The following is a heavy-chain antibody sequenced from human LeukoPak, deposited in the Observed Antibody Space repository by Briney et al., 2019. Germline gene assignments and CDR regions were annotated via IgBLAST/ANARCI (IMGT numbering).Heavy chain of an antibody. CDR1: GFTFSSYT. Sequence: SGGSLRLSCAASGFTFSSYTINWVRQAPGKGLEWVSAISGSDNSAYYADSVKGRFTISRDNSKNTLYLQMNSLRAEDRAVYYCAKRSPAAGPGYFDYWGQGTLVTVSS. J-gene: IGHJ4*02. CDR2: ISGSDNSA. D-gene: IGHD6-13*01. V-gene: IGHV3-23*01. CDR3: AKRSPAAGPGYFDY.